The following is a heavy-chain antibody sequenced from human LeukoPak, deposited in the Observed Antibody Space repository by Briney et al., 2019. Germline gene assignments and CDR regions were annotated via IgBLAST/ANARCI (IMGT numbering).Heavy chain of an antibody. CDR3: ARCTSCLNSFYFYYMDV. Sequence: GGSLRLSCAVSGFSVSNDYINWVRQAAGKGLEWVSVINRGGTTYYADSVKGRFTFSRDNSKSTGYLQMNSLRAEDTAVYFCARCTSCLNSFYFYYMDVWGKVTTVTVSS. J-gene: IGHJ6*03. CDR2: INRGGTT. V-gene: IGHV3-53*01. D-gene: IGHD2-2*01. CDR1: GFSVSNDY.